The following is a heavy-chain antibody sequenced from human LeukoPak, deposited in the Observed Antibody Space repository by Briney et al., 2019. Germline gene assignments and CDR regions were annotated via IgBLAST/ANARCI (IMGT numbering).Heavy chain of an antibody. J-gene: IGHJ4*02. Sequence: SETLSLTCTVSGGSISSYYWSWLRQPPGKGLEWIANIYHTGSTNYNPSLSSRVTISIDTAKNQFSLKLTSVTAADTAVYYCARRGRNSSGWQDYLWGQGTLVTVSS. CDR1: GGSISSYY. D-gene: IGHD6-25*01. CDR3: ARRGRNSSGWQDYL. V-gene: IGHV4-59*01. CDR2: IYHTGST.